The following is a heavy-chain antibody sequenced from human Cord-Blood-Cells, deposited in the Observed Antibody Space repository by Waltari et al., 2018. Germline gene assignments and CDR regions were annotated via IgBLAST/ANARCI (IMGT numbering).Heavy chain of an antibody. V-gene: IGHV1-46*01. Sequence: QVQLVQSGAEVKKPGASVKVSCKASGYTFTSYYMHWVRQAPGQGLGWMGIMNPRGGSTSYAKKFQGRVNMTRDTATSTVYMELSSLRSEETAVYYCAREYSSSSGYYGMDVWGQGTTVTVSS. CDR1: GYTFTSYY. D-gene: IGHD6-6*01. J-gene: IGHJ6*02. CDR3: AREYSSSSGYYGMDV. CDR2: MNPRGGST.